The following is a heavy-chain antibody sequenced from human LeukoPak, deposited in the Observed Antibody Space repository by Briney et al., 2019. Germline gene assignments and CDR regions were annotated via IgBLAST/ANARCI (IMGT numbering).Heavy chain of an antibody. V-gene: IGHV3-7*01. CDR2: INHEGGGI. Sequence: GGSLRLSCAASGFTFSESWMTWVRQVPGEGLEWVAHINHEGGGIQYVDSVKGRFTISRDNAKGSVYLQMNSLRAEDTAIYHCATYINWVAGDVWGQGTTVIVSS. CDR1: GFTFSESW. J-gene: IGHJ6*02. CDR3: ATYINWVAGDV. D-gene: IGHD1-1*01.